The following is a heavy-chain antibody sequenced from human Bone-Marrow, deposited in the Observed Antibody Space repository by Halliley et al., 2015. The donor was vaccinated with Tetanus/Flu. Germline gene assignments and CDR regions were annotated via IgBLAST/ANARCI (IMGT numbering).Heavy chain of an antibody. Sequence: TASGFDFFNYAMTWVRQAPGKGLEWVSSISHSSRYIFYTDSVKGRFTVSRDNAKDSLFLQMNNLRAEDTAVYYCARALQTSYYLDYWGQGTLVTVAS. J-gene: IGHJ4*02. CDR1: GFDFFNYA. V-gene: IGHV3-21*01. CDR2: ISHSSRYI. CDR3: ARALQTSYYLDY.